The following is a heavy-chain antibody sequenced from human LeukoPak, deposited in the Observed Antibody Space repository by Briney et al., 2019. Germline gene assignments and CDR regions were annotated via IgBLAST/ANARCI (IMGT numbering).Heavy chain of an antibody. CDR3: AKEVIRGGALFDY. D-gene: IGHD3-16*01. CDR1: GFTFSRFW. V-gene: IGHV3-74*01. J-gene: IGHJ4*02. CDR2: ISSDGGSR. Sequence: PGGSLRLSCAASGFTFSRFWMHWVRQAPGKGLLWVSHISSDGGSRTYADSVEGRFSISRDNAKNTLYLQMNSLRADDTAIYFCAKEVIRGGALFDYWGQGALVTVS.